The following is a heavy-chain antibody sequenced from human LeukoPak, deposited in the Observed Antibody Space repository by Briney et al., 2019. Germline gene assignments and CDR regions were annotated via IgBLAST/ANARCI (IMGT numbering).Heavy chain of an antibody. CDR2: ISSSSSYI. CDR1: RFTFSSYS. J-gene: IGHJ4*02. Sequence: PGRSLRLSCAASRFTFSSYSMNWVRQAPGKGLEWVSSISSSSSYIYYADSVKGRFTISRDNAKNSLYLQMNSLRTEDTAVYYCAKESVWFGESNPFDYWGQGTLVTVSS. CDR3: AKESVWFGESNPFDY. V-gene: IGHV3-21*01. D-gene: IGHD3-10*01.